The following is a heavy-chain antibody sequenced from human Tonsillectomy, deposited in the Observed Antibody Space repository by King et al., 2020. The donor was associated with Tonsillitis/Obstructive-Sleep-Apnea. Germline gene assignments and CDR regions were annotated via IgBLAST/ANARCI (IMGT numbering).Heavy chain of an antibody. J-gene: IGHJ5*02. D-gene: IGHD2-2*01. CDR1: GYTFTSYG. V-gene: IGHV1-18*01. CDR3: ARDLGYCRSTSCTRNWFDP. CDR2: ISTYNGDT. Sequence: QEQLVQSGAEVKKPGASVKVSCKASGYTFTSYGISWVRQAPGQGLDWMGWISTYNGDTNYAQKLQGRVTMTTDTSTSTAYMELRSLRSDDTAVYYCARDLGYCRSTSCTRNWFDPWGQGTLVTVSS.